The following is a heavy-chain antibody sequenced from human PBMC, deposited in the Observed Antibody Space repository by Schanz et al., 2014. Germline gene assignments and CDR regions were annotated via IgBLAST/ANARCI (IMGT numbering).Heavy chain of an antibody. J-gene: IGHJ6*02. CDR2: IYHSGNT. CDR1: GASTTSSHW. D-gene: IGHD3-10*01. Sequence: QVQLQESGPGLLKPSGTLSLTCAVSGASTTSSHWWSWVRQPPGKGLEWIGEIYHSGNTNYSPSLKSRVTISVDKSKNQFTLKLTSVTAADTAVYCARDQSIVVRGAYLYYYGMDVWGQGTTVTVSS. V-gene: IGHV4-4*02. CDR3: ARDQSIVVRGAYLYYYGMDV.